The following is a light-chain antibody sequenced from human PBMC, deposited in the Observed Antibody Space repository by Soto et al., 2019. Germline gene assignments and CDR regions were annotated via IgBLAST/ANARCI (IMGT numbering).Light chain of an antibody. Sequence: DILMTQSPDFLGVSLGERATINCKSSQSLLYSSTNKNYLVWYQQKPGQPPKVLIHWATTRESGVPDRFSGSGSGTVFTLTISSLHPEDVALYYCQQYYSTPPTFGQGTRLEIK. V-gene: IGKV4-1*01. CDR1: QSLLYSSTNKNY. CDR3: QQYYSTPPT. CDR2: WAT. J-gene: IGKJ5*01.